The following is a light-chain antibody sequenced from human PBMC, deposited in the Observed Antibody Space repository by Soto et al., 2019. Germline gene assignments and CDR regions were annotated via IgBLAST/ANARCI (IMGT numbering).Light chain of an antibody. V-gene: IGKV3-20*01. CDR3: QQYGSSPIT. CDR2: ATS. CDR1: QSVSSN. Sequence: EIVMTQSAATLSVSPGERATLSCMASQSVSSNLAWYQQKPGQAPSLLIYATSSRATGIPDRFSGSGSGTDFSLTISRLEPEDFAVYYCQQYGSSPITFGQGTRLEIK. J-gene: IGKJ5*01.